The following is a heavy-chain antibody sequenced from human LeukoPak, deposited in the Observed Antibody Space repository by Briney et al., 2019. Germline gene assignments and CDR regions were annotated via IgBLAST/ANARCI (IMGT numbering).Heavy chain of an antibody. Sequence: GESLKISCKGFGDSFTNYWIGWVRQMPGKGLEGMGIIYPGDSDTRYNPSFQGQVTISADKSISTAYLQWSSLKASDTAIYFCARHYDHTRSGYYYYMDVWGKGTTVTVSS. V-gene: IGHV5-51*01. CDR3: ARHYDHTRSGYYYYMDV. J-gene: IGHJ6*03. CDR1: GDSFTNYW. CDR2: IYPGDSDT. D-gene: IGHD2-15*01.